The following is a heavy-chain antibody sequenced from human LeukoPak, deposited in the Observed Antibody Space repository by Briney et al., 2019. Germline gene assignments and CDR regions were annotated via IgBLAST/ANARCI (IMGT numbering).Heavy chain of an antibody. J-gene: IGHJ3*02. CDR2: IYYSGST. Sequence: SETLSLTCTVSGGSISSYYWSWIRQPPGKGLEWIGYIYYSGSTNYNPSLKSRVTISVDTSKNQFSLKLSSVTAADTAVYCCARQHYDILTGLDAFDIWGQGTMVTVSS. D-gene: IGHD3-9*01. V-gene: IGHV4-59*08. CDR3: ARQHYDILTGLDAFDI. CDR1: GGSISSYY.